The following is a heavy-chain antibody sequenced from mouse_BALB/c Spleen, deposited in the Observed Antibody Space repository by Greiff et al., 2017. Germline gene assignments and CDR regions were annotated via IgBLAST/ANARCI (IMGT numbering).Heavy chain of an antibody. CDR2: IYPGSGST. Sequence: LQQPGSELVRPGASVKLSCNASGYTFTTYWMHWVKQRPGQGLEWIGNIYPGSGSTNYDEKFKSKTTLTVDTSSSTAYMQLSSLTSEDSAVYYCNADRSSWFAYWGQGTLVTVSA. J-gene: IGHJ3*01. V-gene: IGHV1S22*01. CDR3: NADRSSWFAY. CDR1: GYTFTTYW. D-gene: IGHD2-14*01.